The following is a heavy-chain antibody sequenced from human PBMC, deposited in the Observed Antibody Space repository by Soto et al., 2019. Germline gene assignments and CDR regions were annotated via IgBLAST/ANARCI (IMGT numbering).Heavy chain of an antibody. CDR2: ISAYNGNT. Sequence: QVQLVQSGAEVKKPGASVKVSCKASGYTFTSYGISWVRQAPGQGLEWMGWISAYNGNTNYAQKLQGRVTMTTDTSTSTAYMELRSLRSDDTAVDYCARGDLDTAMDAYYYYGMDVWGQGTTVTVSS. V-gene: IGHV1-18*04. CDR1: GYTFTSYG. D-gene: IGHD5-18*01. CDR3: ARGDLDTAMDAYYYYGMDV. J-gene: IGHJ6*02.